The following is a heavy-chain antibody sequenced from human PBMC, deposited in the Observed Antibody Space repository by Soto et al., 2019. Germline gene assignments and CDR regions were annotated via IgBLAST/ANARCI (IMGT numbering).Heavy chain of an antibody. CDR2: ISGSGST. D-gene: IGHD5-12*01. V-gene: IGHV3-23*01. J-gene: IGHJ4*02. CDR1: GFTFISYA. Sequence: GGSLRLSCAASGFTFISYAMSWVLQAPWKGLEWVSAISGSGSTYYADSVKGRFTISRDNSKNTLYLQMNSLRAEDTAVYYCAKDGFVVATVLDYWGQGTLVTVSS. CDR3: AKDGFVVATVLDY.